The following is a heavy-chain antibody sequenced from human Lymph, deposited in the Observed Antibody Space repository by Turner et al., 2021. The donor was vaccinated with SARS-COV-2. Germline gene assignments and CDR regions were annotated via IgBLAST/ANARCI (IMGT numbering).Heavy chain of an antibody. CDR1: GYTFTDYY. D-gene: IGHD6-19*01. CDR2: INPNSGGT. Sequence: QVHLVQSGAEVKKPGASVKVSCKASGYTFTDYYMHWVRQAPGQGLEWRGWINPNSGGTNYAQKFQGRVNMTRDTSISTAYMELRWLRSDDTAVYFCARGESIAVAGTQYFDYWGQGTLVTVSS. J-gene: IGHJ4*02. CDR3: ARGESIAVAGTQYFDY. V-gene: IGHV1-2*02.